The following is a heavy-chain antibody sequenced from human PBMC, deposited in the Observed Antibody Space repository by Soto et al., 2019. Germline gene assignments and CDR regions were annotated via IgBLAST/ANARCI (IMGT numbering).Heavy chain of an antibody. CDR3: AKARGPIFGVVTILPLDY. J-gene: IGHJ4*02. Sequence: GGSLRLSCAASGFTFSSYAMSWVRQAPGKGLEWVSAISGSGGSTYYADSVKGRFTISRDNSKNTLYLQMNSLRAEDTAVYYCAKARGPIFGVVTILPLDYWGQGTLVTVSS. CDR2: ISGSGGST. CDR1: GFTFSSYA. V-gene: IGHV3-23*01. D-gene: IGHD3-3*01.